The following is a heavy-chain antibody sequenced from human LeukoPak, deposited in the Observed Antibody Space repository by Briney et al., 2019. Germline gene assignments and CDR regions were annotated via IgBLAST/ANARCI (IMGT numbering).Heavy chain of an antibody. CDR1: GFTVSSNY. D-gene: IGHD1-26*01. CDR3: ARDLGANDGMDV. Sequence: GGSLRLSCAASGFTVSSNYMSWVRQAPGKGLEWVSIIYSDGSTYYADSVKGRFTISRDNPKNTLYLQMNSLRAEDTAVFYCARDLGANDGMDVWGPGNTVTVSS. CDR2: IYSDGST. V-gene: IGHV3-66*01. J-gene: IGHJ6*02.